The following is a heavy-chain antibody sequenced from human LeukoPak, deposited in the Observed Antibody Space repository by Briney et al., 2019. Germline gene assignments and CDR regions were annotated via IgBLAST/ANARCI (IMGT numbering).Heavy chain of an antibody. CDR1: GYTLTELS. V-gene: IGHV1-24*01. J-gene: IGHJ4*02. Sequence: GASVKVSCKVSGYTLTELSMHWVRQAPGKGLEWMGGFDPEDGETIYAQKFQGRVTMTEDTSTDTAYMELSSLRSEGTAVYYCATDRYDSSGYYYLGMDYWGQGTLVTVSS. CDR3: ATDRYDSSGYYYLGMDY. D-gene: IGHD3-22*01. CDR2: FDPEDGET.